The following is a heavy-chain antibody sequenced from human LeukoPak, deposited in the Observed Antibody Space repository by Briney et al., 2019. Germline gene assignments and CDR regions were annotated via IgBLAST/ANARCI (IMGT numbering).Heavy chain of an antibody. Sequence: PGGSLRLSCAASGFTFSSYSMNWVRQAPGKGLEWVSSISSSSSYIYYADSVKGRFTISRDNSKNTLYLQMNSLRAEDTAVYYCAKSVLGYCSGGSCYSADYWGQGTLVTVSS. CDR1: GFTFSSYS. CDR2: ISSSSSYI. D-gene: IGHD2-15*01. CDR3: AKSVLGYCSGGSCYSADY. J-gene: IGHJ4*02. V-gene: IGHV3-21*04.